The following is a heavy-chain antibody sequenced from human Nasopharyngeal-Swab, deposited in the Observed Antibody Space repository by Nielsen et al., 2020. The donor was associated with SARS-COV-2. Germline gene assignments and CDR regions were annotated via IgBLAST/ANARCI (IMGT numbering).Heavy chain of an antibody. CDR2: ISIGSGAT. Sequence: GESLKISCAASGITFRTSAMNWVRQAPGKGLEWIAHISIGSGATAYADSVKGRFSTSRDDAKSSLFLHMYSLRDEDTAVYYCARGRDYGLDYWGQGTLVTVSS. CDR1: GITFRTSA. CDR3: ARGRDYGLDY. V-gene: IGHV3-48*02. D-gene: IGHD4-17*01. J-gene: IGHJ4*02.